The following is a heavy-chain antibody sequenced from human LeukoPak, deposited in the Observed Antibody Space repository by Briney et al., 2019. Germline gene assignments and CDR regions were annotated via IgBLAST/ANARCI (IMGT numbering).Heavy chain of an antibody. CDR2: INHSGST. Sequence: SETLSLNCAVYGGSFSGYYWSWIRQPPGKGLEWIGEINHSGSTNYNPSLKSRVTISVDTSKNQFSLKLSSVTAADTAVYYCARVPLLRYFDWLFQGYYYYGMDVWGQGTTVTVSS. V-gene: IGHV4-34*01. J-gene: IGHJ6*02. CDR3: ARVPLLRYFDWLFQGYYYYGMDV. CDR1: GGSFSGYY. D-gene: IGHD3-9*01.